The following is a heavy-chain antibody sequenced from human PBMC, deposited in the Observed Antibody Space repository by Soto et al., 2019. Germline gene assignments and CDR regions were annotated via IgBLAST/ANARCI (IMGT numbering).Heavy chain of an antibody. CDR1: GFTFSSYS. V-gene: IGHV3-48*02. D-gene: IGHD5-18*01. CDR3: ASEAVTAYDQPRYFFDF. Sequence: GGSLRLSCAASGFTFSSYSMNWVRQAPGKGLEWVSYISSSSSTIYYADSVKGRFTISRDNAKNSLYLQMNSRRDEDTAVYYCASEAVTAYDQPRYFFDFWGQGTLVTGSS. CDR2: ISSSSSTI. J-gene: IGHJ4*02.